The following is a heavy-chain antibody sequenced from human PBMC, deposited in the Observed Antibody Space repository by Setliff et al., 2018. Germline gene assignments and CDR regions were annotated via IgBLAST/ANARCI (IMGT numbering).Heavy chain of an antibody. J-gene: IGHJ5*02. CDR2: IYSSGNI. Sequence: SETLSLTCSVSGASITSYYWSWIRQPPGEGLEWIGYIYSSGNIKYNPSLKSRVTISLDTSKNQFSLKLSSVTAADTAVYYCARDGPHCVTSSCPGAWFDPWGQGILVTVSS. CDR1: GASITSYY. D-gene: IGHD2-2*01. V-gene: IGHV4-4*09. CDR3: ARDGPHCVTSSCPGAWFDP.